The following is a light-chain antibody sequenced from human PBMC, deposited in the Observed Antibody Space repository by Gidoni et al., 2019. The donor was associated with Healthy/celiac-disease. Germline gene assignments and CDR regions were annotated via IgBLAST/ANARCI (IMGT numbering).Light chain of an antibody. CDR3: SSYTSSSTGV. J-gene: IGLJ2*01. CDR1: SSDVGGYNY. CDR2: EVS. Sequence: QSALTQPASVSGSPGQSITISCTGTSSDVGGYNYVSWYQQHPGKVPKLMVYEVSYRPSGVSNRFSGSKSGNMASLTISGLQAEDEADYYCSSYTSSSTGVFGGGTKLTVL. V-gene: IGLV2-14*01.